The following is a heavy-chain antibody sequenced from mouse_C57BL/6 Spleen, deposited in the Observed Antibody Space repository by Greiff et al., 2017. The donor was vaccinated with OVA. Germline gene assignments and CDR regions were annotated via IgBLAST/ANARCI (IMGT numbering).Heavy chain of an antibody. CDR3: ARDDYYGSSPYAMDY. CDR2: ISDGGSYT. J-gene: IGHJ4*01. V-gene: IGHV5-4*01. Sequence: EVQLVESGGGLVKPGGSLKLSCAASGFTFSSYAMSWVRQTPEKRLEWVATISDGGSYTYYPDNVKGRFTISRDNAKNNLYLQMSHLKSEDTAMYYCARDDYYGSSPYAMDYWGQGTSVTVSS. CDR1: GFTFSSYA. D-gene: IGHD1-1*01.